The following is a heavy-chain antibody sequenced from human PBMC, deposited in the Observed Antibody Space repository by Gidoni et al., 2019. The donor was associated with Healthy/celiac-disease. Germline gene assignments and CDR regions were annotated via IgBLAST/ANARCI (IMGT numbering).Heavy chain of an antibody. CDR2: INHSGST. D-gene: IGHD6-13*01. J-gene: IGHJ4*02. CDR1: GGSFSGYY. Sequence: QVQLQQWGAGLLKPSETLSLTCAVYGGSFSGYYWSWIRQPPGKGLEWIGEINHSGSTNYNPSLKSRVTISVDTSKNQFSLKLSSVTAADTAVYYCASRGIAAAAGYWGQGTLVTVSS. CDR3: ASRGIAAAAGY. V-gene: IGHV4-34*01.